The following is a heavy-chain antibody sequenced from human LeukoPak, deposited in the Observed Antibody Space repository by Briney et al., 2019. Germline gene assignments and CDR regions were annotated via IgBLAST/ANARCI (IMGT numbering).Heavy chain of an antibody. CDR2: INSDESST. V-gene: IGHV3-74*01. D-gene: IGHD4-17*01. J-gene: IGHJ5*02. Sequence: TGGSLRLSCAASGFTFSSYWMHWARQPPGKGLVWVSRINSDESSTNYADSVKGRFTISRDNAKNTLYLQMNSLRAEDTAVYYCARARGLGYGDDVRWFDPWGQGTPVTVSS. CDR1: GFTFSSYW. CDR3: ARARGLGYGDDVRWFDP.